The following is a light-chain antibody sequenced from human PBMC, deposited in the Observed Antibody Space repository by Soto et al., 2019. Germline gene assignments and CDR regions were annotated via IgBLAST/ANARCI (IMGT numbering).Light chain of an antibody. CDR3: QQYGSSPWT. J-gene: IGKJ1*01. CDR1: QSISSTY. CDR2: GAF. V-gene: IGKV3-20*01. Sequence: EIVLTQSPGTLSLSPGEIATLSCRASQSISSTYLAWYQHKPGQAPRLLIYGAFSRDTGIPDRFSGSGSGTDFTLTISRLEPEDFAVYYCQQYGSSPWTFGQGTKVEIK.